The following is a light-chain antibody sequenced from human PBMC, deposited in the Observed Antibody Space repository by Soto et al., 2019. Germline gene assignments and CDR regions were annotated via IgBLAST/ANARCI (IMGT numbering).Light chain of an antibody. CDR2: GAS. CDR1: QSVSSSY. Sequence: EIVLTQSPGTLSLSPGERATLSCRASQSVSSSYLAWYQQKPGQAPRLLIYGASSRATGIPDRFSGSGSGTDFTLNISRLETEDFAVYYGQQYGSSPSWTFGQGTKVEIK. V-gene: IGKV3-20*01. J-gene: IGKJ1*01. CDR3: QQYGSSPSWT.